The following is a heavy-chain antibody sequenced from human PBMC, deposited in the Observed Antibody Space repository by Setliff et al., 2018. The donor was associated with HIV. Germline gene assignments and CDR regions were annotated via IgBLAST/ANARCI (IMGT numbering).Heavy chain of an antibody. CDR2: IKEDGSEK. D-gene: IGHD2-15*01. CDR1: GFTFEDYG. V-gene: IGHV3-7*01. CDR3: ARGRMWY. J-gene: IGHJ4*02. Sequence: PGGSLRLSCAVSGFTFEDYGMTWVRQAPGKGLEWVANIKEDGSEKYYVDSVKGRFTISRDNAKNSLYLQMNSLRVEDTAVYYCARGRMWYWGQGTLVTV.